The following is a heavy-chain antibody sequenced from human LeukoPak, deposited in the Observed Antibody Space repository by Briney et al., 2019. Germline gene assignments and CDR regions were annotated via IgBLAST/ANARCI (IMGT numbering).Heavy chain of an antibody. Sequence: SETLSLTCSVSGDSLGIYKWSWIRQPPGKGLEWIAHISSSGSAIYNPSLMSRVSMAVDTSKNQFSLRLISVTAADTAVYYCAREYDILGIMIKYNWFDPWGQGTLVTVSS. CDR2: ISSSGSA. V-gene: IGHV4-59*01. J-gene: IGHJ5*02. CDR3: AREYDILGIMIKYNWFDP. D-gene: IGHD3-9*01. CDR1: GDSLGIYK.